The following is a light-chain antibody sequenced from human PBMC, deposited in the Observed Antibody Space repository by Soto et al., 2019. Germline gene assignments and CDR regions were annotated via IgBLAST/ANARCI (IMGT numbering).Light chain of an antibody. Sequence: EIVMTQSPATLSVSPGERATLSCRASQSVSSNLAWYQQKPGQAPRLLIYGASTRANGIPARFSGSGSGTEFTLTISSLQSEDFAVYYCQQYNNWPPHPWYTFGQGTKLEIK. J-gene: IGKJ2*01. CDR1: QSVSSN. CDR2: GAS. V-gene: IGKV3-15*01. CDR3: QQYNNWPPHPWYT.